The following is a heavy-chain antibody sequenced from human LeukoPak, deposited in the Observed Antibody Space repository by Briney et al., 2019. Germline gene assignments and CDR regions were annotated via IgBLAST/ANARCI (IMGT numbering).Heavy chain of an antibody. CDR3: ARGRPPNY. V-gene: IGHV4-34*01. Sequence: SETLSLTCAVYGGSFSGYYWSWIRQPPGKGLEWIGEINHSGSTNYNPSLKSRVTISVDTSKNQFSLKLSSVTAADTAVYYCARGRPPNYWGQGILVTVSS. CDR2: INHSGST. J-gene: IGHJ4*02. CDR1: GGSFSGYY.